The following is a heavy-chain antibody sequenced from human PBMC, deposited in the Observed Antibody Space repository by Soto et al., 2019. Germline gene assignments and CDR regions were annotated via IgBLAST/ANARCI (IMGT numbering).Heavy chain of an antibody. J-gene: IGHJ6*02. CDR3: ARTESSGWSTRYGMDV. Sequence: EVQLLESGGGLVQPGGSLRLSCAASGFTFNNYAMTWVRQAPGKGLSWVSGISGGGGSTYYADSLKGRFTISRDNSKKTLYLQMNSLRAADTAVYYCARTESSGWSTRYGMDVWGQGATVTVS. CDR1: GFTFNNYA. CDR2: ISGGGGST. D-gene: IGHD6-19*01. V-gene: IGHV3-23*01.